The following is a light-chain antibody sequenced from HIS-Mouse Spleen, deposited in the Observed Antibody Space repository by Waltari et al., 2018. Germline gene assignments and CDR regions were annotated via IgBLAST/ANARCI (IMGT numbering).Light chain of an antibody. CDR2: EDS. Sequence: SYELTQPPSVSVSPGQTARITCSGHALPTKSAYWYQQKSGQAPELVIYEDSKRPSGIPERFSGSSSGTMATLTISGAQVEDEADYYCYSTDSSGNHRVFGGGTKLTVL. V-gene: IGLV3-10*01. J-gene: IGLJ2*01. CDR3: YSTDSSGNHRV. CDR1: ALPTKS.